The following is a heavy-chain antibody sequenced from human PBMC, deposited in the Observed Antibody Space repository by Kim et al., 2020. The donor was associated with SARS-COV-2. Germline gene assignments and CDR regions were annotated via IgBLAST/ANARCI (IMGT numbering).Heavy chain of an antibody. CDR3: ARIGYSSSWYEAAFDI. V-gene: IGHV5-51*01. CDR1: GYSFTSYW. D-gene: IGHD6-13*01. CDR2: IYPGDSDT. J-gene: IGHJ3*02. Sequence: GESLKISCKGSGYSFTSYWIGWVRQMPGKGLEWMGIIYPGDSDTRYRPSFQGQVTISADKSISTAYLQWSSLKASDTAMYYCARIGYSSSWYEAAFDIWGQGTMVTVSS.